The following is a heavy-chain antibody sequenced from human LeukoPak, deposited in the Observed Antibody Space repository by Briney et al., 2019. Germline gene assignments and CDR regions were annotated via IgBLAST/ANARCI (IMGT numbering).Heavy chain of an antibody. CDR2: ISSSGSTI. V-gene: IGHV3-48*03. CDR3: ARDYGSGSYFGYFDY. J-gene: IGHJ4*02. CDR1: GFTFSSYE. Sequence: GESLKISCAASGFTFSSYEMNWVRQAPGKGLEWVSYISSSGSTIYYADSVKGRFPISRDNAKNSLYLQMNSLRAEDTAVYYCARDYGSGSYFGYFDYWGQGTLVTVSS. D-gene: IGHD3-10*01.